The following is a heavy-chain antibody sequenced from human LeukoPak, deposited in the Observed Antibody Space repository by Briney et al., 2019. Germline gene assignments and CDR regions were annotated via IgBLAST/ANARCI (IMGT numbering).Heavy chain of an antibody. CDR2: ISDDGITK. Sequence: GGSLRLSCAASGFTFSSYGMHWVRQAPGKGLEWVAVISDDGITKYYADSVRGRFTISRDNSENTLYLQMNSPRAEDTALYFCAKALPGSYFDYWGQGTLVTVSS. V-gene: IGHV3-30*18. D-gene: IGHD1-26*01. J-gene: IGHJ4*02. CDR3: AKALPGSYFDY. CDR1: GFTFSSYG.